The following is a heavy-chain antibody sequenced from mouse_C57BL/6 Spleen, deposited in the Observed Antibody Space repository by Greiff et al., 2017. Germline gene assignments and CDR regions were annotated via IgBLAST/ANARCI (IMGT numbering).Heavy chain of an antibody. CDR1: GYAFSSYW. Sequence: QVQLKQSGAELVKPGASVKISCKASGYAFSSYWMNWVKQRPGKGLEWIGQIYPGDGDTNYNGKFKGKATLTADKSSSTAYMQLSSLTAEDSAVYFCARVYYDYDGKAMDYWGQGTSVTVSS. V-gene: IGHV1-80*01. CDR2: IYPGDGDT. J-gene: IGHJ4*01. D-gene: IGHD2-4*01. CDR3: ARVYYDYDGKAMDY.